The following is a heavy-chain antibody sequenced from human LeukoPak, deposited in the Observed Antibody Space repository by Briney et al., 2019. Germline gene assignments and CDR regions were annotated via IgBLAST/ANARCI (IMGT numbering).Heavy chain of an antibody. J-gene: IGHJ4*02. V-gene: IGHV3-7*01. Sequence: GGSLRLSCAASGFTFSSYWMSWVRQAPGKGLEWVANIKQDGSEKYYVDPVKGRFTISRDNAKNSLYLQMNSLRAEDTAVYYCARDIQYYDFWSGYYISNYWGQGTLVTVSS. D-gene: IGHD3-3*01. CDR1: GFTFSSYW. CDR3: ARDIQYYDFWSGYYISNY. CDR2: IKQDGSEK.